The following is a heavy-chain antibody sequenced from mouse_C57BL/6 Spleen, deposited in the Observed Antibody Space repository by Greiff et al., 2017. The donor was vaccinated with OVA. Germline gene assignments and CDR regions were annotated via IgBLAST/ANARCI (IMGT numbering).Heavy chain of an antibody. D-gene: IGHD1-1*01. CDR1: GYTFTSYT. Sequence: QVQLQQSGAELARPGASVKMSCKASGYTFTSYTMNWVKQRPGQGLEWIGYINPSSGYTKYNQKFKDKATLTADKSSSTAYMQLSSLTSEDSAVYYCALLRRDYYAMDYWGQGTSVTVSS. CDR3: ALLRRDYYAMDY. J-gene: IGHJ4*01. CDR2: INPSSGYT. V-gene: IGHV1-4*01.